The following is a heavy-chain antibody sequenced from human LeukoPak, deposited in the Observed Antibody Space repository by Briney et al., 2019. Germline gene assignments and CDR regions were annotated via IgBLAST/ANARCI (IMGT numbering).Heavy chain of an antibody. CDR2: ISSDGGGT. CDR1: GFTFSTYA. J-gene: IGHJ4*02. V-gene: IGHV3-64D*06. D-gene: IGHD5-12*01. Sequence: GGSLRLSCSASGFTFSTYAMHWVRQAPGKGLEYVSSISSDGGGTDYAVSVKGRFTISRDNSKNTLYLQMSSLGPEDTAVYYCVRRYTAYDHWGQGTLVTVSS. CDR3: VRRYTAYDH.